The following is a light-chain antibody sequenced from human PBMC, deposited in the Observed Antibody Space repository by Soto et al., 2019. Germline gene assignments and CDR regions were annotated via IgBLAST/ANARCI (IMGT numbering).Light chain of an antibody. CDR3: QQSNRYSIT. J-gene: IGKJ5*01. V-gene: IGKV1-5*01. CDR1: QSISIW. CDR2: DAS. Sequence: DIQMTQSPSTLSASIGDRVTITCRASQSISIWLAWYQQKPGKAPKLLIYDASTLQSGVPSRFSGSGSGTEFTLTINSVQPDDFATYYCQQSNRYSITFAQGTRLEIK.